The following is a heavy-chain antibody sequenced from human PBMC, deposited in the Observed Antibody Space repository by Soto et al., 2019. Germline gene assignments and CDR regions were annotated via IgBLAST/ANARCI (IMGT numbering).Heavy chain of an antibody. V-gene: IGHV1-69*02. CDR2: IIPILGIA. J-gene: IGHJ5*02. Sequence: ASVKVSCKASGGTFSSYTISWVRQAPGQGLEWMGRIIPILGIANYAQKFQGRVTITADKSTSTVYRELSSLRSEDTAVYYCARGGAVVVPGAVDRHNWFDPWGQGTLVTVSS. D-gene: IGHD2-2*01. CDR3: ARGGAVVVPGAVDRHNWFDP. CDR1: GGTFSSYT.